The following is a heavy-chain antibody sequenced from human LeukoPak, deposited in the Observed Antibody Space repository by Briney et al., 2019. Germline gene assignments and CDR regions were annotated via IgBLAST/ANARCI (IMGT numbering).Heavy chain of an antibody. CDR3: ARHIPPGDYFDY. V-gene: IGHV4-59*05. J-gene: IGHJ4*01. D-gene: IGHD2-2*02. CDR2: IYYSGST. Sequence: SETLSLTCGVSGGSISRYYRSWIRQPPGKGLEWIGSIYYSGSTYYNPSLKSRVTISVDTSKNQFFLKLSSVTAADTAVYYCARHIPPGDYFDYWGHATLFTVSS. CDR1: GGSISRYY.